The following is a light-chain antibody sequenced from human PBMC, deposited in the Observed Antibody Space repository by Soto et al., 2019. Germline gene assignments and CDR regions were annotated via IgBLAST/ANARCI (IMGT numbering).Light chain of an antibody. CDR1: QSVSSY. V-gene: IGKV3-11*01. CDR3: QQRSNWPPST. J-gene: IGKJ4*01. Sequence: EIVLTQSPATLSLSPGERATLSCRASQSVSSYLAWYQQKPGQAPRLLIYDASNRATGIPARFSGSGSGTDFTLTSSSLEPEDFAVYYCQQRSNWPPSTFGGGTKVEIK. CDR2: DAS.